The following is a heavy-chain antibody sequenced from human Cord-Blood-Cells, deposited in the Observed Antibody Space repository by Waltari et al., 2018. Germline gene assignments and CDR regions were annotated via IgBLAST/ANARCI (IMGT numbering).Heavy chain of an antibody. CDR3: ARLLTGIDYQ. Sequence: QVQLVQSGAGVKKPGSSVKVSCKASGGTFGSYAFSWVRQVPGQGLEWMGGFIPVFGTATDAQKVQGRVTITADKSTSTAYMELSSLRSEDTAVYYCARLLTGIDYQWGQGTLVTVSS. CDR2: FIPVFGTA. D-gene: IGHD7-27*01. J-gene: IGHJ4*02. V-gene: IGHV1-69*06. CDR1: GGTFGSYA.